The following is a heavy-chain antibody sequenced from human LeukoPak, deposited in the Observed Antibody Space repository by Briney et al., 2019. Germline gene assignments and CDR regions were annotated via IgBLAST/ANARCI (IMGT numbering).Heavy chain of an antibody. J-gene: IGHJ6*02. CDR3: ARRYYDFWSGDHYYGMDV. CDR1: GYSFTSYW. D-gene: IGHD3-3*01. V-gene: IGHV5-51*01. CDR2: IYPGDSDT. Sequence: GASLQISCKGSGYSFTSYWIGWGRQMPGKGLEWMGIIYPGDSDTRYSPSFQGQVTISADKSISTAYLQWSSLKASDTAMYYCARRYYDFWSGDHYYGMDVWGQGTTVTVSS.